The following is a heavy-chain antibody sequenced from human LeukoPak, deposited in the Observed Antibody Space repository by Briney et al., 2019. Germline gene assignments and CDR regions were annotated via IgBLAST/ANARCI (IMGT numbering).Heavy chain of an antibody. CDR3: AKDSESGATWSGASDY. V-gene: IGHV3-30*02. J-gene: IGHJ4*02. CDR2: IRYDGSNK. D-gene: IGHD1-26*01. Sequence: GGSLRLSCAASGFTFSSYGMYWVRQAPGKGLEWVAFIRYDGSNKYYADSVKGRLTISRDNSNNTLYLQMNSLRTEDTALYYCAKDSESGATWSGASDYWGQGTLVTVSS. CDR1: GFTFSSYG.